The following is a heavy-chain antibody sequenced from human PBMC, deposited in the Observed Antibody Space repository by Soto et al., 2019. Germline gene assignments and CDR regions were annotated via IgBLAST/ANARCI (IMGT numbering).Heavy chain of an antibody. D-gene: IGHD6-19*01. J-gene: IGHJ4*02. V-gene: IGHV1-69*13. CDR3: ASNGIAVAGSPPPDY. CDR1: GSTFTSYG. CDR2: IIPIFGTA. Sequence: GASVNVPCKASGSTFTSYGISWVRQAPGQGLEWMGGIIPIFGTANYAQKFQGRVTITADESTSTAYMELSSLRSEDMAVYYCASNGIAVAGSPPPDYWGQGTLVTVSS.